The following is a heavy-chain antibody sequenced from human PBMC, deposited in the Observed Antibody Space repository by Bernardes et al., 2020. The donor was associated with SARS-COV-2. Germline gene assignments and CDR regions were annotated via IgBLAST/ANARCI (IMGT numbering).Heavy chain of an antibody. D-gene: IGHD3-16*01. Sequence: GGSLRLSCVSFGFTFSTYWLHWVRQAPGEGLVWVSRINSDGSSTRYADFVKGRFTISRDNAKNTLYLQMNSLRVEDTAVYYCARDFHVYVPSFGMDVWGQGTTVTVSS. J-gene: IGHJ6*02. V-gene: IGHV3-74*01. CDR2: INSDGSST. CDR3: ARDFHVYVPSFGMDV. CDR1: GFTFSTYW.